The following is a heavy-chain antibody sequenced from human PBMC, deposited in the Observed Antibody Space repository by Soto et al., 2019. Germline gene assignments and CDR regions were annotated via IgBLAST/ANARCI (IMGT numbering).Heavy chain of an antibody. CDR2: IYYSGST. CDR1: GGSISSSSYY. D-gene: IGHD2-2*01. V-gene: IGHV4-39*01. J-gene: IGHJ4*02. CDR3: ARQPPLGHCSGPNCAGPYFLDS. Sequence: SETLSLTCIVSGGSISSSSYYWGWIRQPPGKGLEWIGSIYYSGSTYYRPSLTSRVTVSVETSKNHFSLELTSVTAADTAVYYCARQPPLGHCSGPNCAGPYFLDSWSQGTLVTVSS.